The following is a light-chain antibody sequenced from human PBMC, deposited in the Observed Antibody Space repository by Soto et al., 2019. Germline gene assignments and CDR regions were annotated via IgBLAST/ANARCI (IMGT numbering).Light chain of an antibody. Sequence: QSALTQPASVSGSPGQSITISCTGTSSDVGSYNLVSWYQQHPGKAPKLMIYEVSKRPSGVSNRFSGSKSGNTAALTISGRQAEDEADYYCCSYAGSSTLVFGGGTKLTV. V-gene: IGLV2-23*02. J-gene: IGLJ2*01. CDR3: CSYAGSSTLV. CDR1: SSDVGSYNL. CDR2: EVS.